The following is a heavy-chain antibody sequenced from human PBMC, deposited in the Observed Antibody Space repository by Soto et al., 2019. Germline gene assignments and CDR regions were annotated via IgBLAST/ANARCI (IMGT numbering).Heavy chain of an antibody. V-gene: IGHV4-30-4*01. D-gene: IGHD3-10*01. Sequence: QVQLQESCPRLVKPSQTLSLTCTVSGDSIGSGDYYWPWIRQPPVKGLEWLGYIYYIGTTFYNPSLESIVNISVDTSKKPVSLIVTSVTTADTAMYYCAGGITYYGFVNRGQGTLNIGST. J-gene: IGHJ4*02. CDR2: IYYIGTT. CDR3: AGGITYYGFVN. CDR1: GDSIGSGDYY.